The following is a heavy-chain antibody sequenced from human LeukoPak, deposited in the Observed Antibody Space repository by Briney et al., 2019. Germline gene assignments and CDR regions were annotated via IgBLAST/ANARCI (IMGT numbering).Heavy chain of an antibody. Sequence: GGSLRLSCEASGFTFSIYEVNWVRQAPGKGLEWLSHISDSGSSVHYADSVKGRFTISRDNSKNSLYLQMNSLRAEDTAVYYCARDISYYYDSSGYPGYWGQGTLVTVSS. J-gene: IGHJ4*02. CDR1: GFTFSIYE. CDR2: ISDSGSSV. V-gene: IGHV3-48*03. CDR3: ARDISYYYDSSGYPGY. D-gene: IGHD3-22*01.